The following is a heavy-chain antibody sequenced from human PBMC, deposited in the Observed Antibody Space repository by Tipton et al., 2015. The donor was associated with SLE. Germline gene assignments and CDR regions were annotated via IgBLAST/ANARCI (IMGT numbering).Heavy chain of an antibody. J-gene: IGHJ5*02. CDR1: GGSISRSSNY. CDR3: ARQGGRQWFDP. D-gene: IGHD3-16*01. CDR2: IYYSGSI. Sequence: TLSLTCTVSGGSISRSSNYWGWIRRPPGKGLEWIGSIYYSGSIYYNPSLKSRVTISVDTSKNQFSLKLSSVTAADTAVYYCARQGGRQWFDPWGQGTLVTVSS. V-gene: IGHV4-39*01.